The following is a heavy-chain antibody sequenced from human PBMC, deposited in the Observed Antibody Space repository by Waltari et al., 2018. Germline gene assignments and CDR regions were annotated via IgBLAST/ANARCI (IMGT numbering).Heavy chain of an antibody. V-gene: IGHV4-39*01. CDR3: ARLLQGGYFDY. CDR2: FYYPATT. D-gene: IGHD4-4*01. J-gene: IGHJ4*02. CDR1: GGSISSSTSY. Sequence: QLQLQESGPGLVKPSETLSLTCTVSGGSISSSTSYWSWLRQPPGKGLEWIGAFYYPATTYYNPSFKSRFTVSVDTAKNQFSLKLNSVTAADTAIYYCARLLQGGYFDYWGQGTLVTVSS.